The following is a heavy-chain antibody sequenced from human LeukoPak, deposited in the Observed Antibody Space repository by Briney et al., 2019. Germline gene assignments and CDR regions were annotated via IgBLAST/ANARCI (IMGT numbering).Heavy chain of an antibody. V-gene: IGHV4-61*02. CDR1: GGSISSSSYY. CDR3: ARSTDNRGGRAFDI. D-gene: IGHD2/OR15-2a*01. Sequence: SETLSLTCTVSGGSISSSSYYWGWIRQPAGKGLEWIGRIYTSGSTNYNPSLKSRVTMSVDTSKNQFSLNLTSVTAADTAVYYCARSTDNRGGRAFDIWGQGTMVTVSS. CDR2: IYTSGST. J-gene: IGHJ3*02.